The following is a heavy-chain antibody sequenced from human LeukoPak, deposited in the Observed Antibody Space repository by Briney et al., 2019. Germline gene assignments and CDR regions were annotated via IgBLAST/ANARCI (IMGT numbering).Heavy chain of an antibody. Sequence: GESLKISCKASGYTFTDHWIGWVRQMPGKGLEWMGIIYPGDSDTRYSPSFQGQVTISADKSISTTYLQWRNLQAPDTAMYYCARGDNSGWYFFDYWGQGALVTVSS. CDR3: ARGDNSGWYFFDY. CDR2: IYPGDSDT. J-gene: IGHJ4*02. V-gene: IGHV5-51*01. CDR1: GYTFTDHW. D-gene: IGHD6-19*01.